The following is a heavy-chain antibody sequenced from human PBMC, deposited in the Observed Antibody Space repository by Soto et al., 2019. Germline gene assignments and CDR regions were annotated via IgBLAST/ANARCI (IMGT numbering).Heavy chain of an antibody. J-gene: IGHJ4*02. CDR2: MNANTGNT. Sequence: ASVKVSCKASGYTITTHDINWVRQATGQGPEWMGWMNANTGNTGYAQKFQGRVTMTRDTSKTTAYMELSSLRSEDTAIYYCARETSYTDAFDYWGQGTLVTVSS. D-gene: IGHD5-18*01. CDR3: ARETSYTDAFDY. V-gene: IGHV1-8*01. CDR1: GYTITTHD.